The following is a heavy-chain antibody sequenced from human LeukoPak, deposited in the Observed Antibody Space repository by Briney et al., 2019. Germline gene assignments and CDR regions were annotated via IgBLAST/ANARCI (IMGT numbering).Heavy chain of an antibody. Sequence: SETLSLTCTVSGGPISSSSYYWGWIRQPPGKGLEWIGSISYSGSTDYNPSLKSRVTISVDTSKNQFSLKLNSVTAADTAVYYCARLYDSFRAFDIWGQGTIITVSS. CDR3: ARLYDSFRAFDI. V-gene: IGHV4-39*07. J-gene: IGHJ3*02. CDR2: ISYSGST. D-gene: IGHD2-8*01. CDR1: GGPISSSSYY.